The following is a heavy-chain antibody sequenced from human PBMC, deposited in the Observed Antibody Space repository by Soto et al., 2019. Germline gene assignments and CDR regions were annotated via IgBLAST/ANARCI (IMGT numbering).Heavy chain of an antibody. V-gene: IGHV3-23*01. Sequence: GGSLRLSCAASGFTFSSYAMSWVRQAPGKGLEWVSAISGSGGSTYYADSVKGRFTISRDNSKNTLYLQMNSLRAEDTAVYYCAKDPIDYYDYYYYGMDVWGKGTRVTVPS. J-gene: IGHJ6*04. D-gene: IGHD3-22*01. CDR2: ISGSGGST. CDR1: GFTFSSYA. CDR3: AKDPIDYYDYYYYGMDV.